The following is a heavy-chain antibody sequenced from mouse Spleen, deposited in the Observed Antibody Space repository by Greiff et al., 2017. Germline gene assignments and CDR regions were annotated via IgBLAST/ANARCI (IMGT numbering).Heavy chain of an antibody. CDR1: GYTFTSYG. V-gene: IGHV1-81*01. CDR2: IYPRSGNT. D-gene: IGHD1-2*01. J-gene: IGHJ2*01. Sequence: QVQLQQSGAELARPGASVKLSCKASGYTFTSYGISWVKQRTGQGLEWIGEIYPRSGNTYYNEKFKGKATLTADKSSSTAYMELRSLTSEDSAVYFCATTATDYFDYWGQGTTLTVSS. CDR3: ATTATDYFDY.